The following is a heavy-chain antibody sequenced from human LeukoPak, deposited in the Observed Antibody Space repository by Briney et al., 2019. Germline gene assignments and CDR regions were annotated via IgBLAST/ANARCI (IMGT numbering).Heavy chain of an antibody. J-gene: IGHJ4*02. Sequence: PSETLSLTCAVSGDSISSSNWWTWVRQPPGKGLEWIGYIYYSGSTNSNPSLKSRVTISLDTSKNQFSLKLSSVTAADTAVYYCARAGQFISARPITFDHWGQGSLVTVSS. D-gene: IGHD6-6*01. CDR1: GDSISSSNW. CDR2: IYYSGST. V-gene: IGHV4-4*02. CDR3: ARAGQFISARPITFDH.